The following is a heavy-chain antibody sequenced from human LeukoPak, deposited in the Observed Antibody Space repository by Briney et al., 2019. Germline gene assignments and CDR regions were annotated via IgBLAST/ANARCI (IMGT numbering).Heavy chain of an antibody. V-gene: IGHV4-34*01. Sequence: SETLSLTCAVYGGSFSGYYWSWIRQPPGKGLEWIGEINHSGSTNYNPSLKSRVTISVDTSKNQFSLKLSSVTAADTAVYYCARGRIYGGLTDYWGQGTLVTVSS. CDR1: GGSFSGYY. CDR2: INHSGST. D-gene: IGHD4-23*01. CDR3: ARGRIYGGLTDY. J-gene: IGHJ4*02.